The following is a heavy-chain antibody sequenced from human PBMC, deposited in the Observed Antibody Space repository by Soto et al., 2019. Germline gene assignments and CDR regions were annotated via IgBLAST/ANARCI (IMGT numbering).Heavy chain of an antibody. Sequence: ASVKVSCKVSGYTLTELSMHWVRQAPGKGLEWMGGFDPEDGETIYAQKVQVRVTMTEDTSTDTAYMELSSLRSEDTAVEYTATEVIAAVGRAVWCQWTPFSVCS. CDR2: FDPEDGET. CDR1: GYTLTELS. D-gene: IGHD2-21*01. V-gene: IGHV1-24*01. J-gene: IGHJ6*02. CDR3: ATEVIAAVGRAV.